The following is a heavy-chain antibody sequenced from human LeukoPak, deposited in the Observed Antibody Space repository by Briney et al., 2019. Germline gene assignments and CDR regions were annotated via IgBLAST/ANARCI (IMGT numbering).Heavy chain of an antibody. V-gene: IGHV4-59*08. CDR1: GASISNYY. D-gene: IGHD4-23*01. CDR3: ARFTTVVPAFWYFDL. Sequence: PSETLSLTCTVSGASISNYYWSWIRQPPGKGLEWIGYNFYSGSTNYNPSLKSRVTISLATSKNQFSLQLRSVTAADTAVYYCARFTTVVPAFWYFDLWGRGTLVTVSS. CDR2: NFYSGST. J-gene: IGHJ2*01.